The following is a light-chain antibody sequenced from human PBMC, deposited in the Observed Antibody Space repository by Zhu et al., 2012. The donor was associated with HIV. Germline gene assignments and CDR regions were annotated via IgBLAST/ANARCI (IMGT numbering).Light chain of an antibody. J-gene: IGKJ1*01. CDR3: QQYDSSPWT. CDR2: GGS. Sequence: IVLTQSPGTLSVSPGERATLSCRASQTLSSSHLAWYQQKLGQAPRLVIYGGSTRATDIPDRFSGGGSGTDFTLTISRLEPEDFALYHCQQYDSSPWTFGQGTKVEIK. V-gene: IGKV3-20*01. CDR1: QTLSSSH.